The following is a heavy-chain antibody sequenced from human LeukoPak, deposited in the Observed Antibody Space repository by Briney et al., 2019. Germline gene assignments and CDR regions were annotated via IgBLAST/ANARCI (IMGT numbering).Heavy chain of an antibody. CDR3: ARTHSSGWSGSYWYFDL. J-gene: IGHJ2*01. V-gene: IGHV4-61*02. CDR1: GGSISSGSYY. CDR2: IYTSGST. Sequence: PSQTLSLTCTVSGGSISSGSYYWSWIRQPAGKGLEWIGRIYTSGSTNYNPSLKSRVTISVDTSKNQFSLKLSSVTAAGTAVYYCARTHSSGWSGSYWYFDLWGRGTLVTVSS. D-gene: IGHD6-19*01.